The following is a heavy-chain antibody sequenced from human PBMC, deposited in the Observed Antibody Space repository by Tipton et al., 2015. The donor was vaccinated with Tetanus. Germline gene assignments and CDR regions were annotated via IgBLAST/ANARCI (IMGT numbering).Heavy chain of an antibody. CDR3: AXEEDGSYSD. V-gene: IGHV6-1*01. D-gene: IGHD1-26*01. J-gene: IGHJ4*02. CDR2: TYYRSKWYN. CDR1: GDXXXSNSAA. Sequence: GLVKPSQTLSLTCAISGDXXXSNSAAWXWIRQSPSRGLEWLGRTYYRSKWYNDYAVSVKSRITINPDTSKNQFSLQLNSVTPEXXXVNYCAXEEDGSYSDWGQGTLVTVSS.